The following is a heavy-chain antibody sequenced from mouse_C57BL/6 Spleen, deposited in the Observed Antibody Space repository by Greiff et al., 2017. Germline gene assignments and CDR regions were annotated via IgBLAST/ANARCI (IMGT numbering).Heavy chain of an antibody. CDR1: GFNIKDDY. J-gene: IGHJ3*01. V-gene: IGHV14-4*01. CDR2: IDPENGDT. Sequence: VQLKQSGAELVRPGASVKLSCTASGFNIKDDYMHWVKQRPEQGLEWIGWIDPENGDTEYASKFQGKATITADTSSNTAYPQLSSLTSEDTAVYYCTTKTLYGFAYWGQGTLVTVSA. CDR3: TTKTLYGFAY. D-gene: IGHD1-2*01.